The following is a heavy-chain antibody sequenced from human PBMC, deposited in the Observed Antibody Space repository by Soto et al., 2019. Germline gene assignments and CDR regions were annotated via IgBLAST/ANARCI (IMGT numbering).Heavy chain of an antibody. CDR2: IAYDGSKE. CDR1: RFNFSDYA. CDR3: AKDSSKFDILTGHEGIIDS. V-gene: IGHV3-30*09. Sequence: EGSLRLSCAASRFNFSDYAMHWVRQAPGKGLEWVALIAYDGSKEHHAESVKGRFAISRDNSKNTLYLQMNSLRAEDTALYFCAKDSSKFDILTGHEGIIDSWGQGTLVTV. D-gene: IGHD3-9*01. J-gene: IGHJ4*02.